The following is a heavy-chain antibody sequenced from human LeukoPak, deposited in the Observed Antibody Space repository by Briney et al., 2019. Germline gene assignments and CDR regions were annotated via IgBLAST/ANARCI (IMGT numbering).Heavy chain of an antibody. V-gene: IGHV3-64D*06. CDR2: IVSTGGST. CDR3: VKSYSSSWYAFDI. D-gene: IGHD6-13*01. Sequence: GGSLRLSCSGSGFTFSGYAMHWVRQAPGKGLEHVSVIVSTGGSTYYADSVKGRFTISRDNSKNTLYLQMSSLRAEDTAVYYCVKSYSSSWYAFDIWGQGTMVTVSS. CDR1: GFTFSGYA. J-gene: IGHJ3*02.